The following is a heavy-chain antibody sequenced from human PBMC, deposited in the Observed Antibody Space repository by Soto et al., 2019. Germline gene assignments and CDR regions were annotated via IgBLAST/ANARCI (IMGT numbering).Heavy chain of an antibody. D-gene: IGHD4-17*01. J-gene: IGHJ6*02. CDR1: GGTISSGGYS. Sequence: QLQLQESGSGLVKPSQTLSLTCAVSGGTISSGGYSWSWIRQPPGKGLEWIGYIYHSGSTYYNPSLKSRVTISVDRSKNQFSLKLSSVTAADTAVYYCARAHYGDYGYGMDVWGQGTTVTVSS. CDR3: ARAHYGDYGYGMDV. CDR2: IYHSGST. V-gene: IGHV4-30-2*01.